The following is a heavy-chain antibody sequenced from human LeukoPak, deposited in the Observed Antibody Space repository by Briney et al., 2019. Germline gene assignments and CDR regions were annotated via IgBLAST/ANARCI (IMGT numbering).Heavy chain of an antibody. D-gene: IGHD6-6*01. J-gene: IGHJ4*02. V-gene: IGHV3-30*18. Sequence: SGGSLRLSCTASGFTFSNYGMHWVRQAPGKGLEWVAVISFDGSNNAYLDSVKGRFTISRDNSKNTLYLHMNSLKAEDTAVYCCAKSVGAQPGFDFWGQGTLVTVSS. CDR1: GFTFSNYG. CDR2: ISFDGSNN. CDR3: AKSVGAQPGFDF.